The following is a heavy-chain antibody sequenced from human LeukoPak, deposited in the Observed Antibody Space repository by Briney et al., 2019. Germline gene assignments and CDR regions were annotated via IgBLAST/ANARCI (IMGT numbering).Heavy chain of an antibody. CDR1: CGSISDTSSITGSSSF. D-gene: IGHD2-2*01. CDR2: IYYSGIT. J-gene: IGHJ4*02. Sequence: KTPETLSPTCSVSCGSISDTSSITGSSSFLGWIRPAPGKGVEGVGSIYYSGITYYKPSLKSGVFISEDLTMNQFSLKMSAMTAADTAAYYCARHAQTWCSSTICCSRRFAYCVQVSLVTVSS. CDR3: ARHAQTWCSSTICCSRRFAY. V-gene: IGHV4-39*01.